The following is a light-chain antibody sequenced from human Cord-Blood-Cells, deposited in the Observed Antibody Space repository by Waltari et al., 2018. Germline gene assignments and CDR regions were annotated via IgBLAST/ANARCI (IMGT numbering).Light chain of an antibody. CDR1: SSTIGAGYD. J-gene: IGLJ3*02. V-gene: IGLV1-40*01. Sequence: QSVLTQPPSVSGAPGQRVTISSPGSSSTIGAGYDVHWYQQLPGTAPKLLIYGNSNRPSGVPDRFSGSKSGTSASLAITGLQAEDEADYYCQSYDSSLRVFGGGTKLTVL. CDR3: QSYDSSLRV. CDR2: GNS.